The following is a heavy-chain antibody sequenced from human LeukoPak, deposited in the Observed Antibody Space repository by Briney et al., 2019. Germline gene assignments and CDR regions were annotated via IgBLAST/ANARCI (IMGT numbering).Heavy chain of an antibody. J-gene: IGHJ4*02. CDR2: ISAASTI. CDR3: ARDEGLGYYYDSSGYRYYFDY. D-gene: IGHD3-22*01. CDR1: GFTFSSYE. V-gene: IGHV3-48*03. Sequence: PGGSLRLSCAASGFTFSSYEMNWVRQAPGRGLEWVSYISAASTIYYADSVKGRFTISRDNAKNSLYLQMNSLRAEDTAVYYCARDEGLGYYYDSSGYRYYFDYWGQGTLVTVSS.